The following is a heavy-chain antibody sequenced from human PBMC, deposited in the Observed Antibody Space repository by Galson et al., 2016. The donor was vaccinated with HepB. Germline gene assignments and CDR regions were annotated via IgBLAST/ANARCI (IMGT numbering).Heavy chain of an antibody. V-gene: IGHV3-53*01. J-gene: IGHJ4*02. CDR2: IFSGGST. D-gene: IGHD3-10*01. CDR3: ARKGGIYSPWGY. CDR1: GFTFSDHY. Sequence: SLRLSCAASGFTFSDHYMDWVRQAPGKGLQWVSVIFSGGSTYYADSVKGRFTISRDNSKNTLYLQMNSLRAEDTAVYYCARKGGIYSPWGYWGQGTLVTVSS.